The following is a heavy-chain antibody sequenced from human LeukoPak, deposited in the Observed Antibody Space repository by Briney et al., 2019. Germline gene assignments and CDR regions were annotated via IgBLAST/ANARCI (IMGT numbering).Heavy chain of an antibody. Sequence: GGSLRLSCAVSGLTFSRYAMSWVRQAPGKGLEWVSAISGSGGSTYYADSVKGRFTISRDNSKNTLYLQMNSLRAEDTAVYYCAKVGDSSGYYYYYWGQGTLVTVSS. CDR1: GLTFSRYA. CDR2: ISGSGGST. J-gene: IGHJ4*02. V-gene: IGHV3-23*01. CDR3: AKVGDSSGYYYYY. D-gene: IGHD3-22*01.